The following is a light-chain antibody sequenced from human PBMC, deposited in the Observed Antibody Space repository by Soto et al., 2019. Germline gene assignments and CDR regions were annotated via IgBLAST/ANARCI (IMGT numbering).Light chain of an antibody. Sequence: EIVLTQSPATVSLSPGESATLSCRASQNIHSFLAWYQQRPGQAPRLLIYDASFRATAIPARFNGSGSGTDFTLTITRLEPEDFAVYYCQQYNNWPLYTFGQGTKLEIK. CDR1: QNIHSF. CDR3: QQYNNWPLYT. CDR2: DAS. J-gene: IGKJ2*01. V-gene: IGKV3-11*01.